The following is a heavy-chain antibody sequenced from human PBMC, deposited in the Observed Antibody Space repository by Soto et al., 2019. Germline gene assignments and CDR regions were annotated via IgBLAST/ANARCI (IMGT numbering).Heavy chain of an antibody. CDR3: AKIKGAITFLHFDT. D-gene: IGHD3-16*01. J-gene: IGHJ4*02. V-gene: IGHV3-23*01. Sequence: GSLRLSCVDSTSNLKNYAMAWVRQAPGKGLEWVSALTDTGGSTYYAASVKGRFTISRDNSRNTLFLQMDRLRVDDTAVYYCAKIKGAITFLHFDTWGQGTLVTVSS. CDR1: TSNLKNYA. CDR2: LTDTGGST.